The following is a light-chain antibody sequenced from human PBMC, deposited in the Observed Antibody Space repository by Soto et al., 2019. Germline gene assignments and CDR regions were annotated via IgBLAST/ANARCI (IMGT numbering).Light chain of an antibody. CDR3: QQYAGSLYT. J-gene: IGKJ2*01. CDR2: GAS. Sequence: EIVMTQFPATLSVSPGERATLSCRASQSVGSNLAWYQQKPGQAPRLLIHGASTRAYGIPDRFSGSGSGTDFSLTISRLEPEDFAVYYCQQYAGSLYTFAQGTKLDIK. V-gene: IGKV3-20*01. CDR1: QSVGSN.